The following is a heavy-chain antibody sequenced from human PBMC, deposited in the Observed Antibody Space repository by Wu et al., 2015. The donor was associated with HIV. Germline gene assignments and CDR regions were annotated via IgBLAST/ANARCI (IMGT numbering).Heavy chain of an antibody. D-gene: IGHD2-21*02. J-gene: IGHJ4*02. CDR2: ISGYTNYI. Sequence: HVQLVQSGDEVKKPGASVKVSCKASGYSFSSYGITWVRQAPGQGLEWMGWISGYTNYINYTQTLQDRVIMTTDTSTSTAYMELRNLGSADTAIYFCARATYXGTDCYSPYFDFWGQGTVVTVSS. CDR3: ARATYXGTDCYSPYFDF. V-gene: IGHV1-18*01. CDR1: GYSFSSYG.